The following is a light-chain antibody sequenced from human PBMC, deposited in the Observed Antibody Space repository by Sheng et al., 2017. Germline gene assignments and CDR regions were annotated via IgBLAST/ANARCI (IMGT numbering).Light chain of an antibody. V-gene: IGKV3-20*01. CDR3: QQYGSSPPYT. Sequence: EIVLTQSPVTLSLSPGERATLSCRASQSVSSSYLAWYQQKPGQAPRLLIYGASSRATGIPDRFTGSGSGTDFTLTISRLEPEDLAVYYCQQYGSSPPYTFGQGTKLEI. J-gene: IGKJ2*01. CDR1: QSVSSSY. CDR2: GAS.